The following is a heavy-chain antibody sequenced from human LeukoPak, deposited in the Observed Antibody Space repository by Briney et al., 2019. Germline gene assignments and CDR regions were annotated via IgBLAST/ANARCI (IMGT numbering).Heavy chain of an antibody. CDR1: GFTFSNYA. D-gene: IGHD6-19*01. V-gene: IGHV3-23*01. J-gene: IGHJ4*02. CDR2: ISDRGGST. CDR3: AKHPGYSSGWFYFDY. Sequence: GGSLRLSCAASGFTFSNYAMSWVRQAPGKGLEWVSGISDRGGSTYYADSVKGRFTTSRDNSKNTLYLQMNSLGAEDTAVYYCAKHPGYSSGWFYFDYWGQGTLVTVSS.